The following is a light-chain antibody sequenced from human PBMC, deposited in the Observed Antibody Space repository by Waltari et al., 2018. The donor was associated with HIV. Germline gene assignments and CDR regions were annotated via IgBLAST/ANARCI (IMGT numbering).Light chain of an antibody. Sequence: QSALTQPHSVSGSPGQSLPLSCTCSSSYVDTFVSWDHQHPGKLPKVIIYDVNNPPSGVPDRSSGSKSGNTASLTISGLQAEDESDYYCCSHAGNRIFVFGTGTKVTVL. CDR2: DVN. V-gene: IGLV2-11*01. CDR3: CSHAGNRIFV. CDR1: SSYVDTF. J-gene: IGLJ1*01.